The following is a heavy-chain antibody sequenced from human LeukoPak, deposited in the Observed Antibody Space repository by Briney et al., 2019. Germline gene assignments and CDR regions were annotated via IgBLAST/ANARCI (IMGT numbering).Heavy chain of an antibody. D-gene: IGHD2-2*01. J-gene: IGHJ1*01. V-gene: IGHV1-2*06. CDR1: GYTFTGYY. CDR2: INPNSGGT. Sequence: GASVKVSCKASGYTFTGYYMHWVRQAPGQGLEWMGRINPNSGGTNYAQKFQGRVTMTRDTSISTAYMDLSRLRSDDTAVYYCAREWGRTSYIQFWGQGTLVTVSS. CDR3: AREWGRTSYIQF.